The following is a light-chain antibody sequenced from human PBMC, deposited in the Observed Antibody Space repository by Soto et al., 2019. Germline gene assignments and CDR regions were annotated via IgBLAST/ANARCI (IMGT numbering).Light chain of an antibody. Sequence: DIQMTQSPSSLSASVGDRVTLTCRASQSISKYLNWYQLKSGKGPKLLIYGTSTLQSGVPSRFSGSGSGTDFTLTISDLLPEDFAVYYCQQGYSPLLTFGGGTRVEIK. CDR2: GTS. CDR3: QQGYSPLLT. V-gene: IGKV1-39*01. J-gene: IGKJ4*01. CDR1: QSISKY.